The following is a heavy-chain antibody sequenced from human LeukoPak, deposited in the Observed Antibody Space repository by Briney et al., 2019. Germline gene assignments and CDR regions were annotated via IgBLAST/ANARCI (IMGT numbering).Heavy chain of an antibody. D-gene: IGHD2-2*01. CDR3: ARDRNYAVGWFDP. CDR1: GFTFSSYA. CDR2: ISYDGSDK. Sequence: PGRSLRLSCAASGFTFSSYAMHWVRQAPGKGLEWMSVISYDGSDKYYADSVKGRFTISRDNSKNTLYLQMNSLRAEDTAVYYCARDRNYAVGWFDPWGQGTLVTVSS. V-gene: IGHV3-30*04. J-gene: IGHJ5*02.